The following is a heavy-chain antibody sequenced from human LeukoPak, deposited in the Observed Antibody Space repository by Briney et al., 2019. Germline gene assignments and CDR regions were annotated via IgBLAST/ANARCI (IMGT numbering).Heavy chain of an antibody. D-gene: IGHD6-13*01. CDR1: GGSISSYY. J-gene: IGHJ4*02. CDR3: ARKGSSSWANPFDY. V-gene: IGHV4-59*01. CDR2: IYYSGST. Sequence: SETLSLTCTVSGGSISSYYWSWIRQPPGKGLEWIGYIYYSGSTNYNPSLKSRVTISVDTSKNQFSPKLSSVTAADTAVYFCARKGSSSWANPFDYWGQGTLVTVSS.